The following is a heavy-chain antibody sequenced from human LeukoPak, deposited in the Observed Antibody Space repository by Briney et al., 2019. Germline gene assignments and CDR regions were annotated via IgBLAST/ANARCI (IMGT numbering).Heavy chain of an antibody. D-gene: IGHD3-10*01. CDR3: ARSDISIVRGAMV. CDR2: IIPIFGTA. Sequence: ASVKVSCKASGGTFSSYAISWVRQAPGQGLEWMGGIIPIFGTANYAQKFQGRITMTTETSTSTAYMELRSLRSDDTAVYYCARSDISIVRGAMVWGQGTLVIVSS. V-gene: IGHV1-69*05. CDR1: GGTFSSYA. J-gene: IGHJ4*02.